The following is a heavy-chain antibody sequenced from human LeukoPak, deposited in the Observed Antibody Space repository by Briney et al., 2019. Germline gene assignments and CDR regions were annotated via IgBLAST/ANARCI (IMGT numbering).Heavy chain of an antibody. CDR3: ARDRYSSGRYGIYYYYGMDV. V-gene: IGHV4-39*07. J-gene: IGHJ6*02. CDR1: GGSISSSSYY. CDR2: IYYSGST. D-gene: IGHD6-19*01. Sequence: PSETLSLTCTVSGGSISSSSYYWGWIRQPPGKGLEWIGSIYYSGSTYYNPSLKSRVTISVDTSKNQFSLKLSSVTAADTAVYYCARDRYSSGRYGIYYYYGMDVWGQGTTVTVSS.